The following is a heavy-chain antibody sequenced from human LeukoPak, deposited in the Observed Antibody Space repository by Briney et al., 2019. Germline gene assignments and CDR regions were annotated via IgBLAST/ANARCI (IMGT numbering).Heavy chain of an antibody. D-gene: IGHD6-6*01. J-gene: IGHJ4*02. CDR3: ARGAMSIAALNY. Sequence: ASVKVSCKASGYTFTSYDINWVRQATGQGLEWMGWMNPNSGNTGYAQKFQGRVTMTRNTSISTAYMVLSSLRSEDTAVYYCARGAMSIAALNYWGQGTLVTVSS. CDR2: MNPNSGNT. CDR1: GYTFTSYD. V-gene: IGHV1-8*01.